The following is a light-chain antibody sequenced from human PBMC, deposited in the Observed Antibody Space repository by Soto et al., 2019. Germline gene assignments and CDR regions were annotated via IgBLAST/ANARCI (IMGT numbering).Light chain of an antibody. Sequence: QAVVTQAPSFSVSPGGTVTLTCGLSSGSVSTSYYPSWYQQTPGPAPRTLIYSTNTRSSGVPDRFSGSILGNKAALTITGAQADDESDYYCVLYMGSGISVFGGGTKLTVL. CDR3: VLYMGSGISV. CDR1: SGSVSTSYY. CDR2: STN. V-gene: IGLV8-61*01. J-gene: IGLJ2*01.